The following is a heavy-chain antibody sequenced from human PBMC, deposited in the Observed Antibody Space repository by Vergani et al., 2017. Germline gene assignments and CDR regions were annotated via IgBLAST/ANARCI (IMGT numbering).Heavy chain of an antibody. D-gene: IGHD2-21*01. J-gene: IGHJ3*01. CDR3: ARDGGEYDKDALDV. CDR2: IYTSGAT. Sequence: QVQLQESGPGLVKPSQTLSLTCTVSGRSFSTGGQSWTWLRQSAGKGLEWIGRIYTSGATNYNPSLRSRAIMSVDASKKPFSLKLTSVTAADTAVYYCARDGGEYDKDALDVWGQGTKVTVTS. V-gene: IGHV4-61*02. CDR1: GRSFSTGGQS.